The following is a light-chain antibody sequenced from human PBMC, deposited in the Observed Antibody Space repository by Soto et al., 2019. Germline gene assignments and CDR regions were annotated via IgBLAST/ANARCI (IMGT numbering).Light chain of an antibody. J-gene: IGKJ5*01. CDR2: AAS. CDR1: ESIARH. CDR3: QQTYSTLSIT. Sequence: DFQMTQSPSSLSASVGARVTITCRAGESIARHLNWYQQKPGKAPKLLIYAASSLQNGVPSRFRGGGSGTDFTLTISNLQPEDFATYYCQQTYSTLSITFGQGTRLEIK. V-gene: IGKV1-39*01.